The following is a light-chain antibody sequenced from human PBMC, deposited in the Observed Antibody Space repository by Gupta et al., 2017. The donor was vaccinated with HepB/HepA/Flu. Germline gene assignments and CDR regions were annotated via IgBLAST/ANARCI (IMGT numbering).Light chain of an antibody. Sequence: EVVLAQSPATLSLSPGERVTLSCRASQNVGNYLAWYQHKPGQPPRLLIYDASNRDTGIPARFSGSGYGKDLTLTISSREPEDFAFYYFQERGYWPLITFGQGTQLEIK. CDR3: QERGYWPLIT. CDR2: DAS. CDR1: QNVGNY. J-gene: IGKJ5*01. V-gene: IGKV3-11*01.